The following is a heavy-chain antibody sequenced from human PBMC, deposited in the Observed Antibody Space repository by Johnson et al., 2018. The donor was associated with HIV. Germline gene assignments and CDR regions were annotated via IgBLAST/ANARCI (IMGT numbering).Heavy chain of an antibody. Sequence: VPLVESGGGVVQPGRSLRLSCAASGFTFDDYAMHWVRQAPGKGLEWVSLISWDGGSTYYADSVKGRFTISRDNSKNSLYLQMNSLRAEDTALYYCARVGGAYCGGDCSPDAFDIWGQGTMVTVSS. CDR3: ARVGGAYCGGDCSPDAFDI. CDR2: ISWDGGST. V-gene: IGHV3-43D*03. D-gene: IGHD2-21*02. CDR1: GFTFDDYA. J-gene: IGHJ3*02.